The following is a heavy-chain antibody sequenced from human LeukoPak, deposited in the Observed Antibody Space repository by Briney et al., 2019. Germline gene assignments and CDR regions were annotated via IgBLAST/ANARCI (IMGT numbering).Heavy chain of an antibody. V-gene: IGHV4-59*01. J-gene: IGHJ3*02. CDR1: GGSISSYY. CDR2: IYYSGST. CDR3: ARAVAGRGRYAFDI. Sequence: TSETLSLTCTVSGGSISSYYWSWIRQPPGKGLEWIGYIYYSGSTNYNPSLKSRVTISVDTSKNQFSLKLSSVTAADTAVYYCARAVAGRGRYAFDIWGQGTMVTVSS. D-gene: IGHD6-19*01.